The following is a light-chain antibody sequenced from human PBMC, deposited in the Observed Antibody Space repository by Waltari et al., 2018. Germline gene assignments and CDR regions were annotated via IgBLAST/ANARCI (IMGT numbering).Light chain of an antibody. CDR2: KAS. Sequence: DIQMTQSPSTLSASVGDRVTITCRASQIVSSWLAWYKQKPGEAPRPRIYKASSLQSGVPSRFSGSGSGTEFTLTISSLQPDDFAAYYCQQYNSPTYTFGQGTKLEIK. J-gene: IGKJ2*01. CDR1: QIVSSW. CDR3: QQYNSPTYT. V-gene: IGKV1-5*03.